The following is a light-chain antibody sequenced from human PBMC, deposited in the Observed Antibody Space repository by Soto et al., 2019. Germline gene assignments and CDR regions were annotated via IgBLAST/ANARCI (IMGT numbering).Light chain of an antibody. Sequence: ASQSVRRNLEWYQQKPPKAPRLLIYGASTRATGIPARFSVSVSGTEFTLTMVSRQSKDSELYYCPLYILWPWTPGQGTKVDTK. V-gene: IGKV3-15*01. J-gene: IGKJ1*01. CDR1: QSVRRN. CDR2: GAS. CDR3: PLYILWPWT.